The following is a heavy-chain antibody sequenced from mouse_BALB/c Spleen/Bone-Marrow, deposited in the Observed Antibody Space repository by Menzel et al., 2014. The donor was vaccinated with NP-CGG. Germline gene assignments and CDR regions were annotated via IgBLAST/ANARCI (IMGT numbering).Heavy chain of an antibody. D-gene: IGHD4-1*01. CDR1: GSNIKDTY. V-gene: IGHV14-3*02. CDR3: ARWEYYAMDY. CDR2: IDPANGNT. Sequence: VQLQQSGAELVKPGASVKLSCTASGSNIKDTYMHWVKQRPEQGLEWIGRIDPANGNTKYDPKFQGKATITADTSSNTAYLQLSSLTSEDTAVYYCARWEYYAMDYWGQGTSVTVSP. J-gene: IGHJ4*01.